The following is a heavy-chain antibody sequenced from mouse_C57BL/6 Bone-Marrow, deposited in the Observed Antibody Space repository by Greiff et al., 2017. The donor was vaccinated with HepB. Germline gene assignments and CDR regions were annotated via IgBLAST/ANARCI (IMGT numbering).Heavy chain of an antibody. Sequence: EVQLVESGPGLVKPSQTVFLTCTVTGISITTGNYRWSWIRQFPGNKLEWIGYIYYSGTITYNPSLTSRTTITRDTPKNQFFLEMNSLTAEDTATYYCAREVPYYGSSYGYFDVWGTGTTVTVSS. CDR3: AREVPYYGSSYGYFDV. V-gene: IGHV3-5*01. D-gene: IGHD1-1*01. CDR2: IYYSGTI. J-gene: IGHJ1*03. CDR1: GISITTGNYR.